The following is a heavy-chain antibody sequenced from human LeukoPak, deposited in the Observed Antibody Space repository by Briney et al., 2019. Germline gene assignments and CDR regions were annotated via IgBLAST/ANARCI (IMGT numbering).Heavy chain of an antibody. D-gene: IGHD6-6*01. J-gene: IGHJ3*02. Sequence: SVKVSCKASGGTFSSYAISWVRQAPGQGLEWMGGIIPIFGTANYAQKFQGRVTITADESTSTAYMELSSLRSEDTAVYYCAREGDSSSSKHDASDIWGQGTMVTVSS. CDR3: AREGDSSSSKHDASDI. CDR1: GGTFSSYA. CDR2: IIPIFGTA. V-gene: IGHV1-69*13.